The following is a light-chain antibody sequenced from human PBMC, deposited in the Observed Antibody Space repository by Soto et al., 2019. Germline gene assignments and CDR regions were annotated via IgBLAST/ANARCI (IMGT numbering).Light chain of an antibody. CDR2: EGN. Sequence: HSVRTQPASVSGAPGQSITISCAGTGSDVGAYNLVSWYQQHPGKAPKLIICEGNTRPSGVSNRFSGSKSGDPASLTISGLRAEDGADYFGCSYAGTVAYVFGAGPRATVL. CDR1: GSDVGAYNL. J-gene: IGLJ1*01. V-gene: IGLV2-23*01. CDR3: CSYAGTVAYV.